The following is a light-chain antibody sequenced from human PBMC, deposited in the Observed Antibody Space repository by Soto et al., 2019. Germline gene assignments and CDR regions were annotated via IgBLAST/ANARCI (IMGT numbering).Light chain of an antibody. J-gene: IGKJ1*01. CDR2: AAS. CDR3: QQYDTSPRT. Sequence: EIVLTQSPGTLSLSPGERATLSCRASQIVSTTYLAWYQQKPGQAPRLLIYAASTGATGIPDRFSGSGSGTDFTLTISRLEPEDFAVYYCQQYDTSPRTFGQGTKVDIK. V-gene: IGKV3-20*01. CDR1: QIVSTTY.